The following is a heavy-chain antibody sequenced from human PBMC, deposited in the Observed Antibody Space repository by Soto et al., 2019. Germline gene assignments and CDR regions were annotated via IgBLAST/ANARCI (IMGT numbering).Heavy chain of an antibody. CDR2: ISHYNGHT. V-gene: IGHV1-18*01. J-gene: IGHJ4*02. CDR1: GYTFTNYG. CDR3: AREESYYYGSGIDY. D-gene: IGHD3-10*01. Sequence: QVQLVQSGAEVKKPGASVKVSCKASGYTFTNYGISWVRQAPGQGLEWMGWISHYNGHTKYAQKVQGRVIMTTDTXXSTANMELRSLRSEDTAVYYCAREESYYYGSGIDYWGQGTLVTVSS.